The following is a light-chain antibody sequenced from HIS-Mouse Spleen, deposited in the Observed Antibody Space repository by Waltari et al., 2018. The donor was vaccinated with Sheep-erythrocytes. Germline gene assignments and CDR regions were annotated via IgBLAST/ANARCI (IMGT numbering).Light chain of an antibody. CDR2: EVS. Sequence: QSALTQPPSASGSPGPSVTIPCTGTSSHVGRYNSLPWYQQHPGKAPKPMIYEVSTRPSGVPDRFSGSKSGNTASLTVSGLQAEDEADYYCSSYAGSNNWVFGGGTKLTVL. CDR1: SSHVGRYNS. J-gene: IGLJ3*02. CDR3: SSYAGSNNWV. V-gene: IGLV2-8*01.